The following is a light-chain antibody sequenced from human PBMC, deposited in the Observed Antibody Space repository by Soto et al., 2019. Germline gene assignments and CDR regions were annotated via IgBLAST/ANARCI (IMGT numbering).Light chain of an antibody. CDR3: SSYTTRTTLYV. Sequence: QAVVTQPASVSGSPGQSITISCTGTSSDVGSYNYVSWYQLHPGKAPKLMIYEVSNRPSGVSNRFSGSKSGDTASLTISGLQAEDEADYYCSSYTTRTTLYVFGTGTKLTVL. V-gene: IGLV2-14*01. CDR2: EVS. CDR1: SSDVGSYNY. J-gene: IGLJ1*01.